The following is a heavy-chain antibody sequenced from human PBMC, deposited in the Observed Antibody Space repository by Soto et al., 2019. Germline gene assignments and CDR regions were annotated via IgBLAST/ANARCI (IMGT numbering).Heavy chain of an antibody. D-gene: IGHD5-12*01. CDR3: ARAYLRRSRYSGYEWNYYYYYGMDV. CDR1: GGSFSGYY. CDR2: INHSGST. J-gene: IGHJ6*02. Sequence: SETLSLTCAVYGGSFSGYYWSGIRQPPGKGLEWMGEINHSGSTNYNPSLKSRVTISVDTSKNQFSLKLSSVTAADTAVYYCARAYLRRSRYSGYEWNYYYYYGMDVWGQGTTVTVSS. V-gene: IGHV4-34*01.